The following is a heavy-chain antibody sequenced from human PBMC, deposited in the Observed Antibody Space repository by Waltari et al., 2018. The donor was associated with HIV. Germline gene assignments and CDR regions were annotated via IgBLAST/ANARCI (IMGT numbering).Heavy chain of an antibody. Sequence: QVQLQESGPGLVKPSQTLSLTCSVPGGSISGGGYYWSWIRQHPGKVSEWIRYICYSGSPSYIPSLKSRVIISVDTSKNPFSLKLSSVPAADTAVYYCARDLGYDTSVYYYVSAFDIWGQGTMVTVSS. D-gene: IGHD3-22*01. J-gene: IGHJ3*02. CDR3: ARDLGYDTSVYYYVSAFDI. CDR2: ICYSGSP. V-gene: IGHV4-31*03. CDR1: GGSISGGGYY.